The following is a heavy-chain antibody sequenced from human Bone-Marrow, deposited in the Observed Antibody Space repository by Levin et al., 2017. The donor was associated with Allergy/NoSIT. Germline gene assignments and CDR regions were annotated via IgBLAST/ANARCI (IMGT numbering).Heavy chain of an antibody. CDR1: GFTFSSYG. CDR2: IWYDGSNK. V-gene: IGHV3-33*01. D-gene: IGHD2-2*01. Sequence: QAGGSLRLSCAASGFTFSSYGMHWVRQAPGKGLEWVAVIWYDGSNKYYADSVKGRFTISRDNSKNTLYLQMNSLRAEDTAVYYCARDRYCSSTSCYFPLAYWGQGTLVTVSS. CDR3: ARDRYCSSTSCYFPLAY. J-gene: IGHJ4*02.